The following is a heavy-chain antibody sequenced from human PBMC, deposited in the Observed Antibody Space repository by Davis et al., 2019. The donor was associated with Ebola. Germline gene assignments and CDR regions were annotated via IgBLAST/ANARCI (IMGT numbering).Heavy chain of an antibody. CDR1: GASISSYY. J-gene: IGHJ4*02. CDR3: AGGSRELIDY. V-gene: IGHV4-59*08. Sequence: SETLSLPCTAPGASISSYYCSWIRQPPGNGLAWIGYIYYSGSTNYNPSLKSRVTISVDTSKNQFSLKLSSVTAADTAVYYCAGGSRELIDYWGQGTLVTVSS. D-gene: IGHD1-26*01. CDR2: IYYSGST.